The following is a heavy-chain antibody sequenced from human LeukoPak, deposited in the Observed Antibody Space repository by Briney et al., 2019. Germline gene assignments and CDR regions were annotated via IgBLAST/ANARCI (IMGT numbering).Heavy chain of an antibody. J-gene: IGHJ4*02. Sequence: PSETLSLTCTVSGGSISSYYWSWVRQPAGKALEWIGRIYTSGTTSYNPSLKSRVTISADTSKNHFSLKLTSVTAADTAVYYCARGDTVTGTFDYWGQGALVTVSS. CDR3: ARGDTVTGTFDY. D-gene: IGHD6-19*01. V-gene: IGHV4-4*07. CDR2: IYTSGTT. CDR1: GGSISSYY.